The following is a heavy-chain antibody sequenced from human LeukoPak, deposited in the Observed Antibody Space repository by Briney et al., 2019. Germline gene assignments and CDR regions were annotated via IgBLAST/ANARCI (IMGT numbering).Heavy chain of an antibody. V-gene: IGHV4-61*08. J-gene: IGHJ4*02. CDR2: IYYSGST. CDR1: GGSVSSGDYY. CDR3: ARGHQYNWNYYFDY. D-gene: IGHD1-7*01. Sequence: SETLSLTCTVSGGSVSSGDYYWSWIRQPPGKGLEWIGYIYYSGSTNYNPSLKSRVTISVDTSKNQFSLKLSSVTAADTAVYYCARGHQYNWNYYFDYWGQGTLVTVSS.